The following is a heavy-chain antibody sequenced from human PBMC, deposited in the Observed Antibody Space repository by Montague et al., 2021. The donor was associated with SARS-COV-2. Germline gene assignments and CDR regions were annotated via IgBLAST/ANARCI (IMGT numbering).Heavy chain of an antibody. CDR2: VYYSAYT. D-gene: IGHD3-22*01. CDR1: GDSVSSSDHY. CDR3: ARGHLSVSMIVVVFTSASYYFDY. V-gene: IGHV4-39*01. J-gene: IGHJ4*02. Sequence: SETLSLTCTVSGDSVSSSDHYWGWIRQPPGKGLEWLGIVYYSAYTYYNPSVKGRVTISIDASKNQFSLKLTSVTAADTAVYFCARGHLSVSMIVVVFTSASYYFDYGGQGAQVTVSS.